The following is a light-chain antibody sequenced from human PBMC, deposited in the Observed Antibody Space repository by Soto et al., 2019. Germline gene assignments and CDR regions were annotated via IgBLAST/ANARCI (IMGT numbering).Light chain of an antibody. V-gene: IGKV3-11*01. J-gene: IGKJ2*01. CDR1: QSVVGY. CDR2: DAS. CDR3: QQRSNWPPT. Sequence: EIVLTQSPATLSLSPGERATLSCRASQSVVGYLAGYQQKRGQAPRLLVYDASNRATGIPARFSGSGSGKDFTLTISSLEPEDFAVYYCQQRSNWPPTFGQGTKLAIK.